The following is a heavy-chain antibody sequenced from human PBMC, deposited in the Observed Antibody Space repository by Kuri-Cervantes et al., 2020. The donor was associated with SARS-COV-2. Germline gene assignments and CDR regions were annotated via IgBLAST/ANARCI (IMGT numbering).Heavy chain of an antibody. CDR1: GGSISSHY. CDR2: IYYSGST. D-gene: IGHD3-3*01. CDR3: ARSGRLYYDFWSGYYYYFDY. J-gene: IGHJ4*02. V-gene: IGHV4-59*11. Sequence: SETLSLTCTVSGGSISSHYWSWIRQPPGKGLEWIGYIYYSGSTNYNPSLKSRVTISVDTSKNQFSLKLSSVTAADTAVYYCARSGRLYYDFWSGYYYYFDYWGQGTLVTVSS.